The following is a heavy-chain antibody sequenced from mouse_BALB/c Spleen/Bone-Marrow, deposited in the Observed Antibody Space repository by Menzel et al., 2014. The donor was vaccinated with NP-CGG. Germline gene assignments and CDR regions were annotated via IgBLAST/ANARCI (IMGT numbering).Heavy chain of an antibody. CDR1: GFTFSSFG. CDR2: ISSGTSTI. CDR3: ARDDGYYIRNAMYY. J-gene: IGHJ4*01. Sequence: EVKLMESGGGLVQPGGSRKLSCAASGFTFSSFGMHWVRQAPARGLEWVAYISSGTSTIYYADTVKGRFTISRDNPKNTLFLQMNSLRSEDTAMYYCARDDGYYIRNAMYYWGQGTSVTVSS. D-gene: IGHD2-3*01. V-gene: IGHV5-17*02.